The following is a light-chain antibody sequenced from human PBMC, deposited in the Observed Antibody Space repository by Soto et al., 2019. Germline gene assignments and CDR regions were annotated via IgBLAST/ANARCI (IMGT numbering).Light chain of an antibody. V-gene: IGKV1-27*01. J-gene: IGKJ1*01. CDR1: QAINNS. CDR3: HQYNPYSQT. CDR2: AAS. Sequence: TQTPASPSASLEDRVAITCLESQAINNSLAWQKPKPGPPLQLLIDAASTLQSGVPSRFSGSGSGTDFTLTISGLQPEDLATYYCHQYNPYSQTFGQGTKVDIK.